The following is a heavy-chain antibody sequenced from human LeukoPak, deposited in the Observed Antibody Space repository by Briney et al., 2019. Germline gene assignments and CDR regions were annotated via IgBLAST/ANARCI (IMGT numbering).Heavy chain of an antibody. CDR2: IYHSGST. CDR3: ARSETYYDILTGYYSSYYYYYMDV. CDR1: GGSISSSNW. Sequence: SETLSLTCAVSGGSISSSNWWSWVRQPPGKGLEWIGEIYHSGSTNYNPSLKSRVTISVDTSKNQFSLKLSSVTAADTAVYYCARSETYYDILTGYYSSYYYYYMDVWGKGTTVTISS. J-gene: IGHJ6*03. D-gene: IGHD3-9*01. V-gene: IGHV4-4*02.